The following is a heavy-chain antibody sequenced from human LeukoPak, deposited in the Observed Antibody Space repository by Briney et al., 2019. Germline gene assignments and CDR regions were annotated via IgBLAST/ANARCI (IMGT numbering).Heavy chain of an antibody. CDR3: ARLDIVATIKYFDY. D-gene: IGHD5-12*01. CDR1: GFTFSSYA. V-gene: IGHV3-23*01. Sequence: GWSLRLSCAASGFTFSSYAMSWVRQAPGKGLEWVSAISGSGGSTYYADSVKGRFTISRDNSKNTLYLQMNSLGAEDTAVYYCARLDIVATIKYFDYWGQGTLVTVSS. J-gene: IGHJ4*02. CDR2: ISGSGGST.